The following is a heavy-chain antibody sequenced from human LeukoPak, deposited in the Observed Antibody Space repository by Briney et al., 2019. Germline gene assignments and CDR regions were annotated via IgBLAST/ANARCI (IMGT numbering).Heavy chain of an antibody. CDR2: IYSGGDI. D-gene: IGHD2-15*01. J-gene: IGHJ4*02. CDR1: GFTVSSTY. V-gene: IGHV3-53*01. CDR3: AGRHCSGGGCYFAGADPFDY. Sequence: GGSLRLSCAASGFTVSSTYMSWVRQAPGKGLEWVSVIYSGGDIYYIESVKGRFTISRDTSKNTLYLQMNSLRAEDTAVYFCAGRHCSGGGCYFAGADPFDYWGQGTLVTVSS.